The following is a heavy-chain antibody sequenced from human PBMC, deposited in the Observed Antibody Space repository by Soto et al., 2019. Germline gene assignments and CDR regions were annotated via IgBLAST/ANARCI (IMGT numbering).Heavy chain of an antibody. CDR1: GYIFTNND. CDR2: MNPGSGDT. D-gene: IGHD3-16*01. J-gene: IGHJ5*02. Sequence: ASVKVSCKASGYIFTNNDVSWVRQATGHGLEWLGWMNPGSGDTGYAQKFQGRVTMTRDISIATAYMELSSLRSDDTAIYHCARVATFGSLNWCDPWGQLPLVTVSS. CDR3: ARVATFGSLNWCDP. V-gene: IGHV1-8*01.